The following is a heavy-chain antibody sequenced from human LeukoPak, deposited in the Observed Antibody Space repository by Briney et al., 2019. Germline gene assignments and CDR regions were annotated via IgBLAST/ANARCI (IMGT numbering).Heavy chain of an antibody. CDR3: ARHAPPYCSGGSCYLSEDKTLYYYYYGMDV. Sequence: GESLQISFQGSGYSFTSYWIGWVRPMTGKGLEWMGIIYSGDSDTRYSPSFQGQVTISADKSISTAYLQWSSLKASDTAMYYCARHAPPYCSGGSCYLSEDKTLYYYYYGMDVWGQGTTVTVSS. CDR2: IYSGDSDT. V-gene: IGHV5-51*01. J-gene: IGHJ6*02. CDR1: GYSFTSYW. D-gene: IGHD2-15*01.